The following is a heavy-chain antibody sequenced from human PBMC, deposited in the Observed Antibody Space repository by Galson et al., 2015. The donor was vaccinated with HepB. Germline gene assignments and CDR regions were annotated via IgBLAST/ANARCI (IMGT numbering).Heavy chain of an antibody. CDR1: GYSLTELS. J-gene: IGHJ4*02. Sequence: SVKVSCKVSGYSLTELSMDWVRQAPGKGLEWMGGFDPEDGKTIYAQKFQGRVTMTEDTSTDTAYMELSSLRSEDTAVYYCATHVLVWGLAGGDYWGRGTLVTVSS. V-gene: IGHV1-24*01. CDR2: FDPEDGKT. CDR3: ATHVLVWGLAGGDY. D-gene: IGHD2-21*01.